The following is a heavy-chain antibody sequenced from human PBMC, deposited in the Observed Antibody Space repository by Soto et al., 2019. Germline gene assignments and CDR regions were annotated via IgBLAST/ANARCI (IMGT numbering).Heavy chain of an antibody. CDR2: ITASADTT. V-gene: IGHV3-23*01. CDR1: AFTFRSYA. J-gene: IGHJ3*02. CDR3: AKGRPLRECTSTSCLGALDI. Sequence: EEQLLESGGGLVRPGWSLRLSCAASAFTFRSYAMSWVRQAPGKGLEWVSAITASADTTYYADSAKGRFTISRDNSKNTLYLRMNSRRAEDTAGYDCAKGRPLRECTSTSCLGALDIWGQGTMVTVS. D-gene: IGHD2-2*01.